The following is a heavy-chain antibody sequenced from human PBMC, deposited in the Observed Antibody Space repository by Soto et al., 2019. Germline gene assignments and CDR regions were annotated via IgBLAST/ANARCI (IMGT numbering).Heavy chain of an antibody. V-gene: IGHV3-23*01. CDR2: ISGSGGST. CDR1: GFTFSSYA. J-gene: IGHJ3*01. D-gene: IGHD3-22*01. Sequence: PGGSLRLSCTASGFTFSSYAMSWVRQAPGKGLEWVSAISGSGGSTYYADSVKGRFTISRDNSKNTLYLQMNSLRAEDTAVYYCAKDXDMITTYYDSSGYPPAVWGQGTMVTVSS. CDR3: AKDXDMITTYYDSSGYPPAV.